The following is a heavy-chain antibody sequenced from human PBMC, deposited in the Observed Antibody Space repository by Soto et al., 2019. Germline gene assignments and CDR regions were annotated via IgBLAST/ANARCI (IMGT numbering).Heavy chain of an antibody. D-gene: IGHD1-1*01. V-gene: IGHV4-4*07. CDR2: IYTTGST. J-gene: IGHJ5*02. Sequence: PSETLSLTCTVSGGSISSYYWSWIRQPAGKGLEWIGRIYTTGSTIYNPSLKSRITMSVDTSKNQFSLKVSTVTAADTAVYYCARDGTGTTGWFDPWAREPWSPSPQ. CDR3: ARDGTGTTGWFDP. CDR1: GGSISSYY.